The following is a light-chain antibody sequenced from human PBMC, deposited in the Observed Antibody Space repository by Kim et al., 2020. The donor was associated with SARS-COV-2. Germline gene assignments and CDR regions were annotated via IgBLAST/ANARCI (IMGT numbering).Light chain of an antibody. J-gene: IGLJ3*02. CDR3: AAWDDSLSGWV. CDR2: RNN. Sequence: GQRVTISCSGSSSNIGSNYVYWYQQLPGTAPNLLIYRNNQRPSGVPDRFSGSKSGTSASLAISGLRSEDEAEYYCAAWDDSLSGWVFGGGTKLTVL. V-gene: IGLV1-47*01. CDR1: SSNIGSNY.